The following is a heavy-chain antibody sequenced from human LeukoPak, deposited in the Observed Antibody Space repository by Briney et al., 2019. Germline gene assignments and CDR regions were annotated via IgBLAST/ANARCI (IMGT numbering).Heavy chain of an antibody. CDR1: GGSFSGYY. CDR2: INHSGST. J-gene: IGHJ6*02. Sequence: SETLSLTCAVYGGSFSGYYWSWIRQPPGKRLEWIGEINHSGSTNYNPSLKSRVTISVDTSKNQFSLKLSSVTAADTAVYYCARARYYYDSSGYYPAYYYYGMDVWGQRTTVTVSS. V-gene: IGHV4-34*01. CDR3: ARARYYYDSSGYYPAYYYYGMDV. D-gene: IGHD3-22*01.